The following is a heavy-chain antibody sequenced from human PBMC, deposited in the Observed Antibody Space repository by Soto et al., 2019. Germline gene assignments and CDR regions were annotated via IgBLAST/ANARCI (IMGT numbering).Heavy chain of an antibody. CDR3: AKDPIDDY. J-gene: IGHJ4*02. D-gene: IGHD3-22*01. CDR2: ISYDGSNK. Sequence: PGWSLRLACASSVFTFISYGMHWVRQAPGKGLEWVAVISYDGSNKYYADSVKGRFTISRDNSKNTLYLQMNSLRAEDTAVYYCAKDPIDDYWGQGTLVTVSS. V-gene: IGHV3-30*18. CDR1: VFTFISYG.